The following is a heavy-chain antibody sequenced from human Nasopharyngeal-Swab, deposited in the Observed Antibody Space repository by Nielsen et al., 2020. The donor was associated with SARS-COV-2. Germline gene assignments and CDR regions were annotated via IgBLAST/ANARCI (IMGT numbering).Heavy chain of an antibody. Sequence: ASVKVSCKASGYTFTGYYMHWVRQAPGQGLEWMGRINPNSGGTNYAQKFQGRVTMTRDTSISTAYMELSRLRSDDTAVYYCARDDLTAYDAFDNWGQGTMVTVSS. V-gene: IGHV1-2*06. CDR3: ARDDLTAYDAFDN. CDR2: INPNSGGT. D-gene: IGHD7-27*01. J-gene: IGHJ3*02. CDR1: GYTFTGYY.